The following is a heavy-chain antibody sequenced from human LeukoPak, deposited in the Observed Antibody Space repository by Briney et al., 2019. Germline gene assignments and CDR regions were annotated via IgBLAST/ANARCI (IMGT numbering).Heavy chain of an antibody. J-gene: IGHJ4*02. V-gene: IGHV1-2*02. D-gene: IGHD5-18*01. CDR3: AREIGGILVFDY. CDR2: INPNSGDS. CDR1: GYTFSGYY. Sequence: GASVKVSCKASGYTFSGYYMHWVRQAPGQGLEWMGWINPNSGDSHHAQKFQGRVTMTRDTSISTAYMELSRLRSDDTAVYYRAREIGGILVFDYWGQGTLVTVSS.